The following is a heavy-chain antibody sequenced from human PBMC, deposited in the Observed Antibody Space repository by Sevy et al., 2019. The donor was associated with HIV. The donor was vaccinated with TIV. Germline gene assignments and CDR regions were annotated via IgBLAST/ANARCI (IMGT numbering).Heavy chain of an antibody. D-gene: IGHD2-15*01. CDR1: GFTFSNYA. CDR2: ISSSSNYI. V-gene: IGHV3-21*01. J-gene: IGHJ4*02. CDR3: ARDDIVARDYFDY. Sequence: GGSLRLSCAASGFTFSNYALNWVRQVPGKGLEWVSSISSSSNYIYYADSVKGRFTISRDNAKNSLYLHMNSLRAEDTAVYYCARDDIVARDYFDYWGQGTLVTVSS.